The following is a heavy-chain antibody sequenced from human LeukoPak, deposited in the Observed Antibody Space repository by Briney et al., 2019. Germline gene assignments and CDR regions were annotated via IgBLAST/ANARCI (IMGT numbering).Heavy chain of an antibody. J-gene: IGHJ6*02. CDR2: ISYDGSNK. CDR3: ARGGAGAPYYYGMDV. D-gene: IGHD3-10*01. V-gene: IGHV3-30-3*01. CDR1: GFTFSSYA. Sequence: GGSLRLSCAASGFTFSSYAMHWVRQAPGKGLEWVAVISYDGSNKYYADSVKGRFTISRDNSKNTLYLQMNSLRAEDAAVYYCARGGAGAPYYYGMDVWGQGTTVTVSS.